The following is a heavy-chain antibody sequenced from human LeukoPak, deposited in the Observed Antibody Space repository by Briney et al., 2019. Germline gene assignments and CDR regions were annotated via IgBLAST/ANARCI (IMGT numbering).Heavy chain of an antibody. Sequence: PSETLSLTCTVSGGSISSYYWSWIRQPPGKRLEWIGYIYYSGSTKYNPSLKSRVTISVDTSKNQFSLKLSSVTAADTAVYYCARSTAIILFQHWGQGTLVTVSS. V-gene: IGHV4-59*01. J-gene: IGHJ1*01. CDR2: IYYSGST. CDR1: GGSISSYY. CDR3: ARSTAIILFQH. D-gene: IGHD5-24*01.